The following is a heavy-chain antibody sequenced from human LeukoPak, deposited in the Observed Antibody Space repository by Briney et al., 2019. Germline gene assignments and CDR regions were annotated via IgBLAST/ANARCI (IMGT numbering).Heavy chain of an antibody. CDR3: ARDHYDSRGDYVVEY. Sequence: SETLTLTCSISGDSINSGGYYWNWIRQPHGKGLEWLGYIHSGGNAYFNPSVEGRSSISLDKSQNQFFLRLTSVTAADTAVYFCARDHYDSRGDYVVEYWGQGTLVTVSS. J-gene: IGHJ4*02. D-gene: IGHD3-22*01. V-gene: IGHV4-31*03. CDR1: GDSINSGGYY. CDR2: IHSGGNA.